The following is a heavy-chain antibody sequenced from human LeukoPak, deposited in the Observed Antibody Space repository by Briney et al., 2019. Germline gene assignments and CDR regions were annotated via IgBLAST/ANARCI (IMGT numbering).Heavy chain of an antibody. CDR3: ARATVSMYCSSTSCPKNWFDP. J-gene: IGHJ5*02. CDR2: ISAYNGNT. V-gene: IGHV1-18*01. D-gene: IGHD2-2*01. CDR1: GATFISYA. Sequence: GASVKVSCKASGATFISYAMSWVRQAPGQGLEWMGWISAYNGNTNYAQKLQGRVTMTTDTSTSTAYMELRSLRSDDTAVYYCARATVSMYCSSTSCPKNWFDPWGQGTLVTVSS.